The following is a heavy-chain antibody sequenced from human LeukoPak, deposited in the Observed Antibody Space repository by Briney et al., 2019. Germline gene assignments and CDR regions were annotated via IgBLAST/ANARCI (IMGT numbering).Heavy chain of an antibody. CDR2: IKSIADGGTT. CDR1: GFSFSNGW. V-gene: IGHV3-15*05. CDR3: THGSGSYYPFDY. Sequence: GGSLRLSCAASGFSFSNGWMSWVRQAPGKGLEWVGRIKSIADGGTTAYAAPVKGRFTISRDDSKNTLFLQMNSLNTEDTAVYYCTHGSGSYYPFDYWGQGTLVTVPS. D-gene: IGHD3-10*01. J-gene: IGHJ4*02.